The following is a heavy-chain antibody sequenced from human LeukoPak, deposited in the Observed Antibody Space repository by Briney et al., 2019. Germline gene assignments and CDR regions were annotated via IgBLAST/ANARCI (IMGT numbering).Heavy chain of an antibody. CDR1: GFTFSSYE. V-gene: IGHV3-48*03. D-gene: IGHD3-22*01. J-gene: IGHJ2*01. CDR2: ISTTGSSI. CDR3: ARAPVYYYEGSGFVKTSNWYFDL. Sequence: GGSLRLSCAASGFTFSSYEMNWVRQAPGKGLEWVSYISTTGSSIYYADSVKGRFTISRDNAKNSVYLQMNNLRAEDTAVYYCARAPVYYYEGSGFVKTSNWYFDLWAVAPWSLSPQ.